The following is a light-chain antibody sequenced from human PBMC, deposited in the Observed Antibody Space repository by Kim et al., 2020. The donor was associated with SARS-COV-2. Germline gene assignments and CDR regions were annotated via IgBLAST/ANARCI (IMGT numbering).Light chain of an antibody. V-gene: IGLV3-19*01. CDR1: SLRSYY. J-gene: IGLJ1*01. Sequence: AVGKTVRITCQGDSLRSYYASWYQQKPGQAPVLVIYGKNNRPSGIPDRFSGSSSGNTASLTITGAQAEDEADYYCNFRDSSGNHLVFGTGTKVTVL. CDR3: NFRDSSGNHLV. CDR2: GKN.